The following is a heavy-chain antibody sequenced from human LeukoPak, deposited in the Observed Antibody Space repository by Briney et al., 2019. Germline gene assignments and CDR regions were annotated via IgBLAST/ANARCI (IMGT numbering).Heavy chain of an antibody. CDR2: INSGSSAI. CDR1: GFTFSSYS. V-gene: IGHV3-48*02. Sequence: PGGSLRLSCAASGFTFSSYSMNWVRQAPGKGLDWVSSINSGSSAIYYADSVRGRFTISRDNAKNSLYLQMNSLRDDDTAVYYCARLFYGNCGAFDIWGQGTVVTVSS. J-gene: IGHJ3*02. CDR3: ARLFYGNCGAFDI. D-gene: IGHD4-11*01.